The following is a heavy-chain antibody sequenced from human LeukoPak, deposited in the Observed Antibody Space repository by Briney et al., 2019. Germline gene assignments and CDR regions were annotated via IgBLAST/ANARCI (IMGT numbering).Heavy chain of an antibody. CDR2: IYYSGST. CDR1: GGSISSGGYY. V-gene: IGHV4-31*03. D-gene: IGHD3-10*01. CDR3: ARVRFPGVLDY. J-gene: IGHJ4*02. Sequence: SETLSLTCTVSGGSISSGGYYWSWIRQHPGKGLEWIGYIYYSGSTYYNPSLKSRVTISVDTSKNQFSLRLSSVTAADTAVYYCARVRFPGVLDYWGQGTLVTVSS.